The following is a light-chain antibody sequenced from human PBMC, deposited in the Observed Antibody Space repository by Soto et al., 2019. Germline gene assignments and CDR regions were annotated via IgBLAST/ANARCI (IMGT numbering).Light chain of an antibody. CDR2: NNN. CDR1: RSNIGAGYD. J-gene: IGLJ7*01. V-gene: IGLV1-40*01. CDR3: QSYDIGLSGSV. Sequence: QSVLTQPPSVSGAPGQRVTISCTGSRSNIGAGYDVHWYQQFPGTAPKLLIHNNNLRPSAVPDRFSAYRSDTSASLAISGLQDEDEADYYCQSYDIGLSGSVFGSGTQLTVL.